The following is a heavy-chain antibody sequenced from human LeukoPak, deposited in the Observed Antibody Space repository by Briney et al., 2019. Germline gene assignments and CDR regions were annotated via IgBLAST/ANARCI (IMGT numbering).Heavy chain of an antibody. CDR2: INAGNGNT. CDR1: GYTFTSYA. V-gene: IGHV1-3*01. J-gene: IGHJ4*02. Sequence: GAPVKVSCKASGYTFTSYAMHWVRQAPGQRLEWMGWINAGNGNTKYSQKFQGRVTITRDTSASTAYMELSSLRSEDTAVYYCARVLTGYYVIDYWGQGTLVTVSS. CDR3: ARVLTGYYVIDY. D-gene: IGHD3-9*01.